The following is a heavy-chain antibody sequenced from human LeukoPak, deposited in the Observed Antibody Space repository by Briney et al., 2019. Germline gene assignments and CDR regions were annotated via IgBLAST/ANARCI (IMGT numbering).Heavy chain of an antibody. CDR2: INPNSGGT. V-gene: IGHV1-2*04. CDR3: ARSSFGGSYYAVDY. J-gene: IGHJ4*02. D-gene: IGHD1-26*01. Sequence: ASVKVSCKASGYTFTGYYMHWVRQAPGQGLEWMGWINPNSGGTNYAQKFQGWVTMTRDTSISTAYMELSRLRSDDTAVYYCARSSFGGSYYAVDYWGQGTLVTVSS. CDR1: GYTFTGYY.